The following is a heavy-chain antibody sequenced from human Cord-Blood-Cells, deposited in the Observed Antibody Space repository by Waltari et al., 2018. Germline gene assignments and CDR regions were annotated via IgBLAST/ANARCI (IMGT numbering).Heavy chain of an antibody. CDR1: GGSFSGYY. Sequence: QVQLQQWGAGLLKPSEPLSLTCAVYGGSFSGYYWSWIRQPPGKGLEWIGEINHSGSTNYNPSLKSRVTISVDTSKNQFSLKLSSVTAADTAVYYCARRRTGDEGQIDYWGQGTLVTVSS. CDR3: ARRRTGDEGQIDY. J-gene: IGHJ4*02. V-gene: IGHV4-34*01. D-gene: IGHD7-27*01. CDR2: INHSGST.